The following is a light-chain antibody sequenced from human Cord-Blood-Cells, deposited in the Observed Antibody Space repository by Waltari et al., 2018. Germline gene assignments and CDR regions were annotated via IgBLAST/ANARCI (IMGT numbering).Light chain of an antibody. Sequence: EIALTQSPAPLSLSPGERATLSCRASQRVSSYLAWYQQKPGQSPRLLIYAASNRATGIPARFSGSGSGTDCTLTISSLEPEDFAVYYCQQRSNWPLITFGQGTRLDIK. CDR1: QRVSSY. CDR2: AAS. V-gene: IGKV3-11*01. J-gene: IGKJ5*01. CDR3: QQRSNWPLIT.